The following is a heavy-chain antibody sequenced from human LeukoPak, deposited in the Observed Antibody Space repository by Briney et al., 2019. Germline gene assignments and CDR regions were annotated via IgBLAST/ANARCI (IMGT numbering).Heavy chain of an antibody. D-gene: IGHD6-13*01. CDR3: ARSAAAGTDAFDI. J-gene: IGHJ3*02. CDR2: ISGSGGST. V-gene: IGHV3-23*01. Sequence: GGSPRLSCAASGFTFSSYAMSWVRQAPGKGLEWVSAISGSGGSTYYADSVKGRFTISRDNSKNTLYLQMNSLRAEDTAVYYCARSAAAGTDAFDIWGQGTMVTVSS. CDR1: GFTFSSYA.